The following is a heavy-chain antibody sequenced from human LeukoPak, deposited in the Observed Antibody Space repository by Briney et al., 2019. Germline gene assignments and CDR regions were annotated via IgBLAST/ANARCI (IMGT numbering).Heavy chain of an antibody. D-gene: IGHD6-13*01. CDR3: AKYSSSWYIRLGFDY. CDR2: ISGSGGST. J-gene: IGHJ4*02. Sequence: PGGSLRLSCEASGFTFSSYAMSWVRQAPGKGLEWVSAISGSGGSTYYADSVKGRFTISRDNSKNTLYLQMNSLRAEDTAVYYCAKYSSSWYIRLGFDYWGQGTLVTVSS. V-gene: IGHV3-23*01. CDR1: GFTFSSYA.